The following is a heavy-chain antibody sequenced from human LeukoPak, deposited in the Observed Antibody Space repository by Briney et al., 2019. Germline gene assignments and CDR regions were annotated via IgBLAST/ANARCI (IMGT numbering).Heavy chain of an antibody. CDR2: MNPDSGNT. CDR1: GYTFTGYY. CDR3: ARKAGYSFYYYYYMDV. V-gene: IGHV1-8*02. D-gene: IGHD2-21*01. Sequence: SVTVSCKASGYTFTGYYMHWVRQAPGQGLEWMGWMNPDSGNTVYAQKFQGRVTMTRNTSISTAYMELSSLRSEDTAVYYCARKAGYSFYYYYYMDVWGKGTTVTISS. J-gene: IGHJ6*03.